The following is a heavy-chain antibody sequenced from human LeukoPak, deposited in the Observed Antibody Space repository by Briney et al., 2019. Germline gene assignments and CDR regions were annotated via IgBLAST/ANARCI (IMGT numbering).Heavy chain of an antibody. D-gene: IGHD3-22*01. V-gene: IGHV4-34*01. CDR2: INHSGST. Sequence: SETLSLTCAVYDGSFSGYYWSWLRQPPGKGLEWIGEINHSGSTNYNPSLKSRVTISVDTSKNQFSLKLSSVTAADTAVYYCARYSGCYLSYFDYWGQGTLVTVS. CDR3: ARYSGCYLSYFDY. CDR1: DGSFSGYY. J-gene: IGHJ4*02.